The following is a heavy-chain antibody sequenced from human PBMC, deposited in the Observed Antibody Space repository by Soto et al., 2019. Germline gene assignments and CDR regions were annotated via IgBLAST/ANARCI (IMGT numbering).Heavy chain of an antibody. CDR1: GGSFTGYY. CDR2: INYSAGT. D-gene: IGHD5-12*01. Sequence: QVQLHQWGAGLLRPSETLSLTCTVYGGSFTGYYWSWIRQSPGKGLEWIGEINYSAGTIYNPSLXRXAXIXXDAPTNHLSLKLTSVTAADTAVYFCARHYDVDFDYWGQGVLVTVDS. CDR3: ARHYDVDFDY. J-gene: IGHJ4*02. V-gene: IGHV4-34*01.